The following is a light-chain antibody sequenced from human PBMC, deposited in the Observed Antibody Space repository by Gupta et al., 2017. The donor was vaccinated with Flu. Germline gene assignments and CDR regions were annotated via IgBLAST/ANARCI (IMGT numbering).Light chain of an antibody. CDR2: AAS. Sequence: PSSVSASVGDTVTINCRASQGISAWLAWYQQKPGKAPKLLMSAASRVESGVPTRFSGSGSGTDFTLTISRLQPEDFATYYCQRTDNFPWTFGQGTKVEIK. J-gene: IGKJ1*01. V-gene: IGKV1-12*01. CDR3: QRTDNFPWT. CDR1: QGISAW.